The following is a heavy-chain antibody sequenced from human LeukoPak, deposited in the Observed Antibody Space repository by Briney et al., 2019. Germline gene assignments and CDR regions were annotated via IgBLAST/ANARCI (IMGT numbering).Heavy chain of an antibody. V-gene: IGHV3-23*01. Sequence: GGSLRLSCVGSGLNFNTYDLTWVRQAPGKGLEWVALFGTRHTHIFYADSVEGRFAISRDNSKNTVYLQMNSLRVEDAAVYYCAARLPLYGMDVWGQGTTVTVSS. CDR2: FGTRHTHI. J-gene: IGHJ6*02. CDR3: AARLPLYGMDV. CDR1: GLNFNTYD. D-gene: IGHD2-21*02.